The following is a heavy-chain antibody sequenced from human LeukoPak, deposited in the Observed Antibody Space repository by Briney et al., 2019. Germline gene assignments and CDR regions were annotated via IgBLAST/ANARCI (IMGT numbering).Heavy chain of an antibody. CDR2: IYYSGST. J-gene: IGHJ4*02. V-gene: IGHV4-39*07. CDR3: ASGRTVTTDY. D-gene: IGHD4-17*01. CDR1: GGSISSSSYY. Sequence: SETLSLTCTVSGGSISSSSYYWGWIRQPPGKGLEWIGSIYYSGSTYYNPSLKSRVTISVDTSKNQFSLKLSSVTAADTAVYYCASGRTVTTDYWGQGTLVTVSS.